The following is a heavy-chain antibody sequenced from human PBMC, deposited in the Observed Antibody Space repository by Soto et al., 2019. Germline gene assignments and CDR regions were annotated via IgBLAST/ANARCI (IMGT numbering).Heavy chain of an antibody. CDR2: IYYSGST. J-gene: IGHJ6*02. V-gene: IGHV4-39*07. D-gene: IGHD3-10*01. Sequence: PSETLSLTCTVSGGSISCSSFHWGWIRQPPGKGLEWIGSIYYSGSTKYNPSLKSRVTISVDRSKNQFSLNLSSVTAADTAVYYCARVPVRKYYGAGSYNNYYFGMDVWGQGTTVTVSS. CDR3: ARVPVRKYYGAGSYNNYYFGMDV. CDR1: GGSISCSSFH.